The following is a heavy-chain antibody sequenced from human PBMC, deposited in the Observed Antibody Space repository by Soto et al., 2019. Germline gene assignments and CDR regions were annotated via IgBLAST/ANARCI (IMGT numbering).Heavy chain of an antibody. D-gene: IGHD3-22*01. CDR2: IVPISGTA. V-gene: IGHV1-69*06. CDR1: GGTFSSYA. J-gene: IGHJ6*02. Sequence: SVKVSCKASGGTFSSYAISWVRQAPGQGLEWMGGIVPISGTANYAQKFQGRVTITADKSTSTAYMELRSLRSEDTAVYYCARPEGSGYYLSYYYGMDLWGQGTQVTVSS. CDR3: ARPEGSGYYLSYYYGMDL.